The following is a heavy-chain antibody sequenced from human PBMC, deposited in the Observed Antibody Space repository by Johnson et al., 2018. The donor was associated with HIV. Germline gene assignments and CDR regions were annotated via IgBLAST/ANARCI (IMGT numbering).Heavy chain of an antibody. J-gene: IGHJ3*02. D-gene: IGHD2-21*02. CDR1: GLHFSDFS. V-gene: IGHV3-30-3*02. Sequence: MQLVASGGGVVQPGRSMKLSCAASGLHFSDFSMHWVRQAPGEGLEWVAVISSDGGAEYYADSVKGRFPISRDNSKNTLYLQMNSLRAEDTAVYYCAKTLRSHLHIVVVTAIPRAFDIWGQGTMVTVSS. CDR3: AKTLRSHLHIVVVTAIPRAFDI. CDR2: ISSDGGAE.